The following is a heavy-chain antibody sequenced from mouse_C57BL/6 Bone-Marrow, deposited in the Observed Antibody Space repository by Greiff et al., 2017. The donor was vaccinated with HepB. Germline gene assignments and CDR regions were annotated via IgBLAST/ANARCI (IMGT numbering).Heavy chain of an antibody. Sequence: VQLQQSGPGLVKPSQSLSLTCSVTGYSITSGYYWNWIRQFPGNKLEWMGYISYDGSNNYNPSLKNRISITRDTSKNQFFLKLNSVTTEDTATYYCARAPGYWGQGTTLTVSS. V-gene: IGHV3-6*01. CDR1: GYSITSGYY. J-gene: IGHJ2*01. CDR3: ARAPGY. CDR2: ISYDGSN.